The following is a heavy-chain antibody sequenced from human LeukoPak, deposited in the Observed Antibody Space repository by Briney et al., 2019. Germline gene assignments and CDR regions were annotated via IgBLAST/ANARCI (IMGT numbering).Heavy chain of an antibody. CDR2: IDWDDDK. CDR1: GISLSTSGMC. J-gene: IGHJ4*02. V-gene: IGHV2-70*11. CDR3: ARENDSSGELDC. Sequence: SAPALVKPTQTLTLTCTFSGISLSTSGMCVSWIRHPPGKALGWLARIDWDDDKYYSTSMKTRLTSSKDTSKNQVGLTMTNMDPVDTATYYCARENDSSGELDCWGQGTLVTVSS. D-gene: IGHD3-22*01.